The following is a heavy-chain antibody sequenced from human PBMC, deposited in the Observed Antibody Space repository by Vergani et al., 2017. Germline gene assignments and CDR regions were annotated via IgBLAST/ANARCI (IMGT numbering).Heavy chain of an antibody. CDR1: GFNFGEYG. CDR2: ISSDGGNT. D-gene: IGHD2-2*02. Sequence: EVQLLESGGDLVQPGRSLRLSCQTSGFNFGEYGVSWVRQAPGKGLEWVSTISSDGGNTYYADSVKGRFTISRDNSKNTLSLQMKSLRAEDTAVYYCAKTRRYCSSTSCYTGWFDPWGQGTLVTVSS. V-gene: IGHV3-23*01. CDR3: AKTRRYCSSTSCYTGWFDP. J-gene: IGHJ5*02.